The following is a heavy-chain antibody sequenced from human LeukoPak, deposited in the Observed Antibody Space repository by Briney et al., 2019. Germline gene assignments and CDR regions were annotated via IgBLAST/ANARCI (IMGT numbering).Heavy chain of an antibody. J-gene: IGHJ6*02. CDR2: INPSGGST. V-gene: IGHV1-46*01. CDR3: ARTDGEYSSGFYYYYGMDV. CDR1: GYTFTSYY. D-gene: IGHD6-19*01. Sequence: AASVKVSCKVSGYTFTSYYMHWVRQAPGQGLEWMGIINPSGGSTTYAQKFQGRVTMTRDTSTSTVYMELSSLRSEDTAVYYCARTDGEYSSGFYYYYGMDVWGQGTTVTVSS.